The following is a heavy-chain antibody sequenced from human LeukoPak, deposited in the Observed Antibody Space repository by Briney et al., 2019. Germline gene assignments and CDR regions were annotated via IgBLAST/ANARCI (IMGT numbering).Heavy chain of an antibody. J-gene: IGHJ6*03. CDR2: ISYDGSNK. V-gene: IGHV3-33*05. Sequence: GGSLRLSCAASGFTFSSYGMHWVRQAPGKGLEWVAVISYDGSNKYYADSVKGRFTISRDNSKNTLYLQMNSLRAEDTAVYYCARVGYSSSWYYYYYMDVWGKGTTVTISS. CDR1: GFTFSSYG. D-gene: IGHD6-13*01. CDR3: ARVGYSSSWYYYYYMDV.